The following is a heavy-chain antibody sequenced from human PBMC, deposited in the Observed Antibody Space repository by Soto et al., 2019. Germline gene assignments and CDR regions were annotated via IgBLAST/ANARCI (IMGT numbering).Heavy chain of an antibody. CDR2: IYPSDSDT. V-gene: IGHV5-51*01. Sequence: ESLKISCKGSGYSFTTYWIAWVRQMPGKGLECMGIIYPSDSDTRYSPSFQGQVTISADKSISTAYLQWSSLKASDTAMYYRXRPPPYSCGSGREYYFYGMDIWGQGSTVSVSS. CDR1: GYSFTTYW. CDR3: XRPPPYSCGSGREYYFYGMDI. J-gene: IGHJ6*02. D-gene: IGHD3-10*01.